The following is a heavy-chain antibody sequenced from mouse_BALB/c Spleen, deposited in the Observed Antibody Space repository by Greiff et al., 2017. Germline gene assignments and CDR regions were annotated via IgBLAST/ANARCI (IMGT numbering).Heavy chain of an antibody. CDR3: ARATTATGYAMDY. D-gene: IGHD1-2*01. CDR2: IDPYNGGT. CDR1: GYSFTGYN. V-gene: IGHV1S135*01. J-gene: IGHJ4*01. Sequence: EVQLVESGPELGKPGASVKISCKASGYSFTGYNMYWVKQSHRKSLEWIGYIDPYNGGTSYNQKSKGKATLTVDKSSSTAYMHLNSLTSEDSAIYYCARATTATGYAMDYWGQGTSVTVSS.